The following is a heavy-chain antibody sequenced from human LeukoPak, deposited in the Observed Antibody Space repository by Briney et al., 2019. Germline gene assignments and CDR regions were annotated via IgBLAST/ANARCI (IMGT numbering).Heavy chain of an antibody. V-gene: IGHV4-59*08. CDR1: GGSIGSYY. Sequence: SETLSLTCTISGGSIGSYYWTWIRQPPGKGLERIGYIDYSGSTNYNPSFKSQVTMSVDTSKNQFSLKLSSVTAADTAVYFCARHGGSWTFDYWGQGTLVTVSS. D-gene: IGHD6-13*01. CDR3: ARHGGSWTFDY. J-gene: IGHJ4*02. CDR2: IDYSGST.